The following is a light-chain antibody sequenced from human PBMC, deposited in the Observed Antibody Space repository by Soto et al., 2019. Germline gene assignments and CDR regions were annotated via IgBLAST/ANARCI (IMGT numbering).Light chain of an antibody. V-gene: IGKV1-5*03. CDR2: KAS. Sequence: DIEMTQSPSTLSASVGDRVTITCRASQSIFSWLVWYQQKPGKAPKVLIYKASSLESGVPSRFSGSESGTEFTLTISSLQPDDFATYYCQQYSSYPLTFCGGTKVEIK. CDR3: QQYSSYPLT. CDR1: QSIFSW. J-gene: IGKJ4*01.